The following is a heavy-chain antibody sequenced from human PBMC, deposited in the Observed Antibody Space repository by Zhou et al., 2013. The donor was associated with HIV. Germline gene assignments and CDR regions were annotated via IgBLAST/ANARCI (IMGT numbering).Heavy chain of an antibody. CDR3: ARYLGNWNYPNWFRP. V-gene: IGHV3-7*03. J-gene: IGHJ5*02. CDR1: GFTFSSYW. D-gene: IGHD1-7*01. Sequence: EVQLVESGGGLVQPGGSLRLSCAASGFTFSSYWMSWVRQAPGKGLEWVANIKQDGSDKXYVDSVKGRFIISRDNAKNSLYLQMNSLRAEDTAIYYCARYLGNWNYPNWFRPLGPREPWSPSPQ. CDR2: IKQDGSDK.